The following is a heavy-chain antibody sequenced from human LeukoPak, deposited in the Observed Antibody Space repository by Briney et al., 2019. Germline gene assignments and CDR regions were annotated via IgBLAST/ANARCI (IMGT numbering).Heavy chain of an antibody. CDR3: ARDSDSSFEGVPFDY. D-gene: IGHD3-22*01. Sequence: PGGSLRLSCAASGFTFSTYGMHWVRQAPGKGLEWVAVIWFDGSNKNNADSVKGRFTISRDNSKNTLYLQMNSLRGEDTAVYYCARDSDSSFEGVPFDYWGQGTLVTVSS. CDR1: GFTFSTYG. V-gene: IGHV3-33*01. J-gene: IGHJ4*02. CDR2: IWFDGSNK.